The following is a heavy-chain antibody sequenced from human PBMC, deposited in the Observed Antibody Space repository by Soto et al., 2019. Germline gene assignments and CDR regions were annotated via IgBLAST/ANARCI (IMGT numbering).Heavy chain of an antibody. D-gene: IGHD3-3*01. CDR3: ARDKRDLRFLEWSYYFDY. CDR2: ISYDGSHK. J-gene: IGHJ4*02. CDR1: GFNFSSYG. V-gene: IGHV3-30*03. Sequence: GGSLRLSCAVSGFNFSSYGMHWVRQAPGKGLEWVAVISYDGSHKASADSVKGRIAISRDNSKNTLFLQMNSLREEDTAVYYCARDKRDLRFLEWSYYFDYWGQGTLVTVS.